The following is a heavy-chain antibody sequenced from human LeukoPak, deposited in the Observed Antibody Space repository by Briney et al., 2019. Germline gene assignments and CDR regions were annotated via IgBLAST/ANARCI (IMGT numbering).Heavy chain of an antibody. J-gene: IGHJ4*02. CDR1: GFTFTTYW. D-gene: IGHD3-3*01. CDR3: TTGPFNIRLDGTFDY. Sequence: GGSLRLSCAASGFTFTTYWMSWVRQAPGRGLVWVSRINSDGSSTSYADSVKGRFTISRDNAKNSLFLQMNSLRVEDTAVYYCTTGPFNIRLDGTFDYWGQGILVTVSS. V-gene: IGHV3-74*01. CDR2: INSDGSST.